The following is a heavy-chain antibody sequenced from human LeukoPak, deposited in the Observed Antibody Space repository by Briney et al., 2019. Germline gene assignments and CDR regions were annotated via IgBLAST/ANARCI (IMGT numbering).Heavy chain of an antibody. V-gene: IGHV4-34*01. CDR2: INHSGST. D-gene: IGHD1-1*01. Sequence: PPETLSLTCAVYGGSFSGYYWSWIRQPPGKGLEWIGEINHSGSTNYNPSLKSRVTISVDTSKNQFSLKLSSVTAADTAVYYCARDPLGTRPGFDYWGQGTLVTVSS. J-gene: IGHJ4*02. CDR1: GGSFSGYY. CDR3: ARDPLGTRPGFDY.